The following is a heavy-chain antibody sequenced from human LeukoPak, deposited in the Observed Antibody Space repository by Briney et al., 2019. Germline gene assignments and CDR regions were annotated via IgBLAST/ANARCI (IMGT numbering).Heavy chain of an antibody. J-gene: IGHJ4*02. CDR1: GFTFSSYS. CDR2: ISYSSSTI. D-gene: IGHD2-15*01. Sequence: GGSLRLSCAASGFTFSSYSMTWVRQAPGKGLEWVSYISYSSSTIYYADSVKGRFTISRDNAKKSLYVQMNSLRAEDTAVYYCARVGPYCSGGSCYRLDYWGQGTLVTVSS. V-gene: IGHV3-48*04. CDR3: ARVGPYCSGGSCYRLDY.